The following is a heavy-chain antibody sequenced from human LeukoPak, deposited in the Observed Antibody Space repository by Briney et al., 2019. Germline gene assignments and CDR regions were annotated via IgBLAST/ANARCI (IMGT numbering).Heavy chain of an antibody. CDR3: ARMYCGGPSCYRDYFYHMDV. CDR2: INPNTGST. V-gene: IGHV1-8*01. D-gene: IGHD2-21*01. J-gene: IGHJ6*03. CDR1: GYTFTSYD. Sequence: ASVKVSCKASGYTFTSYDINWMRQAPGQGLEWMGWINPNTGSTGYAQKFQGRVTLARNISITTAYMELSRLRSEDTAVYYCARMYCGGPSCYRDYFYHMDVWGKGTTVAVSS.